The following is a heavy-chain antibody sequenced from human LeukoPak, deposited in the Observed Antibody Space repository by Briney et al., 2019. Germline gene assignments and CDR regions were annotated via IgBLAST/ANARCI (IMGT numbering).Heavy chain of an antibody. CDR3: ARDLDNFAS. CDR1: GFTFSSYS. D-gene: IGHD3-9*01. Sequence: PGRSLRLSCAASGFTFSSYSMNAGRQAPGKGLEWGSSISSSSSYIYYADSVKGRFTISRDNAKNSLYLQMNSLRAEDTAVYYCARDLDNFASWGQGTLVTVSS. CDR2: ISSSSSYI. J-gene: IGHJ4*02. V-gene: IGHV3-21*01.